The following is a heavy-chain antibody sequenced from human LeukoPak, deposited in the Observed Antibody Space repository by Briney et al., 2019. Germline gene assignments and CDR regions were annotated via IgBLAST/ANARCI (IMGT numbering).Heavy chain of an antibody. D-gene: IGHD3-3*01. CDR1: GYTFTSYD. J-gene: IGHJ6*03. Sequence: ASVKVSCKVSGYTFTSYDINWVRQATGQGLEWMGWMNPNSGNTGYAQKFQGRVTMTRNTSISTAYMELSSLRSEDTAVYYCARVTGYYDFWSGYYNYYYYMDVWGKGTTVTVSS. CDR3: ARVTGYYDFWSGYYNYYYYMDV. CDR2: MNPNSGNT. V-gene: IGHV1-8*01.